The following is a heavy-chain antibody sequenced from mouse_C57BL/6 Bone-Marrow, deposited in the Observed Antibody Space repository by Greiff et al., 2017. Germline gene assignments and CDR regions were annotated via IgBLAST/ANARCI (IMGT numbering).Heavy chain of an antibody. V-gene: IGHV1-50*01. J-gene: IGHJ1*03. Sequence: QVQLQQPGAELVKPGASVKLSCKASGYTFTSYWMQWVKQRPGQGLEWIGEIDPSDSDTNYNQKFKGKATLTVDTSSSTAYMQLSSLTSEDSAVYYCASEGYRSYWYFDVWGTGTTVTVSA. CDR3: ASEGYRSYWYFDV. CDR1: GYTFTSYW. D-gene: IGHD2-2*01. CDR2: IDPSDSDT.